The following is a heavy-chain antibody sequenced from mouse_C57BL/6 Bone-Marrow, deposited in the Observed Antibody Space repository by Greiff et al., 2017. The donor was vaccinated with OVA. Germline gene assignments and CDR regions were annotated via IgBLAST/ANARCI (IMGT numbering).Heavy chain of an antibody. V-gene: IGHV4-1*01. CDR1: AVDFSRYW. Sequence: AAAAVDFSRYWMSWVRRAPGKGLEWIGEINPDSSTINYAPSLKDKFIISRDNAKNTLYLQMSKVRSEDTALYYCARPGDYDDYYAMDYWGQGTSVTVSS. D-gene: IGHD2-4*01. CDR2: INPDSSTI. J-gene: IGHJ4*01. CDR3: ARPGDYDDYYAMDY.